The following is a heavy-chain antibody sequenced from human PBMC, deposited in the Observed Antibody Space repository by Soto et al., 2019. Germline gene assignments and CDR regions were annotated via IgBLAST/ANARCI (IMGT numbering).Heavy chain of an antibody. CDR2: ISYDGSNK. CDR1: GFTFSSYG. V-gene: IGHV3-30*18. Sequence: QVQLVESGGGVVQPGRSLRLSCAASGFTFSSYGMHWVRQAPGKGLEWVAVISYDGSNKYYADSVKGRFTISRDNSKNTLYLQMNSLRAEDTAVYYCAKLPAMGGPYQYYYYGMDVWGQGTTVTVSS. D-gene: IGHD2-2*01. CDR3: AKLPAMGGPYQYYYYGMDV. J-gene: IGHJ6*02.